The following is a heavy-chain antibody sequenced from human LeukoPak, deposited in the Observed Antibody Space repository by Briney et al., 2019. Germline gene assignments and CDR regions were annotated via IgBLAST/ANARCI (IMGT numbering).Heavy chain of an antibody. CDR2: ISGGGRNT. J-gene: IGHJ5*02. D-gene: IGHD3-10*01. CDR3: ARGSGSNWFDP. Sequence: GSLLLSCAASGFTFSSFDISWVRQTPEKGLEWVSSISGGGRNTYYADSVKGHFTISRDNSRNTLYLQMNSLRAEDTAVYYCARGSGSNWFDPWGQGTLVTVSS. V-gene: IGHV3-23*01. CDR1: GFTFSSFD.